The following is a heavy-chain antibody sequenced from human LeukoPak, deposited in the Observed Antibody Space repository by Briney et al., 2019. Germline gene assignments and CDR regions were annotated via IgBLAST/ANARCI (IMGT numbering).Heavy chain of an antibody. J-gene: IGHJ5*02. Sequence: SETLSLTCTVSGGSISSYYWSWIRQPPGKGLEWIGYTYYSGSTNYNPSLKSRVTISVDTSKNQFSLKLSSVTAADTAVYYCGRVLEYQLLFWFDPWGQGTLVTVSS. CDR3: GRVLEYQLLFWFDP. D-gene: IGHD2-2*01. CDR2: TYYSGST. CDR1: GGSISSYY. V-gene: IGHV4-59*08.